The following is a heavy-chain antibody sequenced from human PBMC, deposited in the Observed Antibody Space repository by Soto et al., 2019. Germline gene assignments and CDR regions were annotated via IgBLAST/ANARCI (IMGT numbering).Heavy chain of an antibody. CDR1: GYTFTSYG. Sequence: ASLKVCGKASGYTFTSYGISWVRQAPGQGLEWMGCISAYNGNTNYEQKIQGRLTMTTETSKSTAYMELRSLRSDDTAVYYCARHFSSWFHXWGQGTLLTVSX. D-gene: IGHD6-13*01. J-gene: IGHJ4*02. CDR2: ISAYNGNT. V-gene: IGHV1-18*01. CDR3: ARHFSSWFHX.